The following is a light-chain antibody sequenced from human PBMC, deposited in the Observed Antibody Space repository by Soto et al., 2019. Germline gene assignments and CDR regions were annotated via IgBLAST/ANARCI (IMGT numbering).Light chain of an antibody. Sequence: EIVLTQSPGTLSLSPGERATLSCRANQSVSSSYLAWYQQKPGQAPRLLIYGASSRATGIPDRFSGSGSGTDFTLTISRLEPEDFAVYYCQQYGSSLFLTFGGGTKVDIK. CDR2: GAS. CDR3: QQYGSSLFLT. J-gene: IGKJ4*01. CDR1: QSVSSSY. V-gene: IGKV3-20*01.